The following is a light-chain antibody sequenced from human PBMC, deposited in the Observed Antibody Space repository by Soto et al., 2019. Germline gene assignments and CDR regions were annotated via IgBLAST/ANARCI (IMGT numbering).Light chain of an antibody. J-gene: IGKJ2*01. CDR2: GAS. Sequence: EIVLTQSQGTLSLSPGERATLSSRAIQSVRRSSLAWYQQRPGQAPRLLIYGASSRATGIPDRFSGDGSVTDFTLTISILEPEDFAVYYCQQYGSSPGYTFGQGTKLQIK. V-gene: IGKV3-20*01. CDR1: QSVRRSS. CDR3: QQYGSSPGYT.